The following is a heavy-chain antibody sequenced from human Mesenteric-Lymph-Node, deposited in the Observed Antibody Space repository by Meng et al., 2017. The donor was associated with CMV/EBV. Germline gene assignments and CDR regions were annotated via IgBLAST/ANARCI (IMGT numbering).Heavy chain of an antibody. J-gene: IGHJ4*02. V-gene: IGHV4-34*01. CDR3: AWGHASGSYYKI. CDR2: INRGGST. Sequence: TCAFDGGSFNGYYWTWIRQPPGKGLEWIGEINRGGSTNYNPSLKSRATISAGTSKNQFSLSLSSVTAADTAVYYCAWGHASGSYYKIWGQGTLVTVSS. CDR1: GGSFNGYY. D-gene: IGHD3-10*01.